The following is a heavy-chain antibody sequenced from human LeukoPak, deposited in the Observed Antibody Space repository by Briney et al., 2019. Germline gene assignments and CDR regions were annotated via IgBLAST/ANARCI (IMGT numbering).Heavy chain of an antibody. CDR2: IYYSGST. Sequence: SETLSLTCTVSGGSISSSSYYWGWIRQPPGKGLEWIGYIYYSGSTNYNPSLKSRVTISVDTSKNQFSLKLSSVTAADTAVYYCARVPYSSSFGYYGMDVWGQGTTVTVSS. V-gene: IGHV4-61*05. D-gene: IGHD1-26*01. CDR3: ARVPYSSSFGYYGMDV. J-gene: IGHJ6*02. CDR1: GGSISSSSYY.